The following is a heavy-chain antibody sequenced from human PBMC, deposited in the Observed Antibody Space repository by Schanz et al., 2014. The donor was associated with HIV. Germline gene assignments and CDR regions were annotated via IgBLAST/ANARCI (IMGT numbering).Heavy chain of an antibody. D-gene: IGHD3-16*01. CDR2: IWYDGSNK. Sequence: QVQLVESGGGVVQPGRSLRLSCVVSGFTFSTSGMHWVRQVPARGLEWVAMIWYDGSNKFYADSVKGRFTISRDNSKNTLFLQMNSLRAEDTAVYYCARALGRFRLYHLDYWGQGTLVTVSS. V-gene: IGHV3-33*08. CDR3: ARALGRFRLYHLDY. CDR1: GFTFSTSG. J-gene: IGHJ4*02.